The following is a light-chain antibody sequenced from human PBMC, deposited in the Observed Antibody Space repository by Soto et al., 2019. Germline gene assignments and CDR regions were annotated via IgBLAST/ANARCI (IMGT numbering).Light chain of an antibody. CDR2: GAS. J-gene: IGKJ5*01. V-gene: IGKV3-15*01. CDR1: QSISSK. Sequence: EIVMTQSPATLSVSPGERATLSCRASQSISSKVGWYQQKPGQAPRLLIFGASTRATGVPPRFSGSGSGTEFILTIINLQSEDFAVYYCQQYNIWSSITFGQGTRLQIK. CDR3: QQYNIWSSIT.